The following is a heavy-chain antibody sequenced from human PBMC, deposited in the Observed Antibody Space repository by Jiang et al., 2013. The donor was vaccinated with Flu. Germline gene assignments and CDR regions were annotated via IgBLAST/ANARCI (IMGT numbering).Heavy chain of an antibody. D-gene: IGHD3-16*01. CDR3: ATHVNWAAGDD. V-gene: IGHV3-7*01. Sequence: VQLLESGGGLVHPGGSLRLSCRASGLSIGNYWMSWGRQSPGKGLEWVANINQDGSKKNYVDSVKGRFTISRDNARNSVYLQMNSLSAEDAALYYCATHVNWAAGDDWGQGTKVSVSS. CDR1: GLSIGNYW. CDR2: INQDGSKK. J-gene: IGHJ3*01.